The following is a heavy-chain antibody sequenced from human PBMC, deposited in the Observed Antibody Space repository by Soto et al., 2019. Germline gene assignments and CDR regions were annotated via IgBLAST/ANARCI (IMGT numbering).Heavy chain of an antibody. CDR2: IVSSSSYT. J-gene: IGHJ4*02. D-gene: IGHD3-9*01. CDR3: ARRRPTGYYNY. Sequence: QVQLVESGGDLVKPGGSLRLSCAASGFPFSDYYMSWIRQAPGKGLEWVSSIVSSSSYTNYADSVKGRFTISRDNAKNSLYLQMNSLRAEDTAVYYCARRRPTGYYNYWGQGTLVTVSA. V-gene: IGHV3-11*05. CDR1: GFPFSDYY.